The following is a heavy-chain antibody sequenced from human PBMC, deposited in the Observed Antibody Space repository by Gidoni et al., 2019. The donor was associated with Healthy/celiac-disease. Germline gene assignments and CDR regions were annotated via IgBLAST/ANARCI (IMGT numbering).Heavy chain of an antibody. CDR1: GFTFSSYA. J-gene: IGHJ6*02. CDR3: ANWSTRFSRYYYGMDV. D-gene: IGHD2-2*01. CDR2: ISGSGGST. V-gene: IGHV3-23*01. Sequence: VQCEVQLRLSCAASGFTFSSYAMSCGRQAPGQGLAWVSAISGSGGSTYYADSVKGRFTISRDNSKNTLYLQMNSRRAEDTAVYYCANWSTRFSRYYYGMDVWGQGTTVTVSS.